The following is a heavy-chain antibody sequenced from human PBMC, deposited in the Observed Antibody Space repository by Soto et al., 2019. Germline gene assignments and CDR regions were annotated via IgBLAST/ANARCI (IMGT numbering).Heavy chain of an antibody. Sequence: ESGPTVVKPAETLTLTCTFSGFSLATSGVGVGWIRQSPGKAPEWLALIYWDDDKRYSASLKSRLTITKDTSKNQVVLTRASVDPADTATYYCAHRILRTVFGLVTTTAIYFDFWGQGTPGVVSS. CDR2: IYWDDDK. J-gene: IGHJ4*02. D-gene: IGHD3-3*01. CDR3: AHRILRTVFGLVTTTAIYFDF. V-gene: IGHV2-5*02. CDR1: GFSLATSGVG.